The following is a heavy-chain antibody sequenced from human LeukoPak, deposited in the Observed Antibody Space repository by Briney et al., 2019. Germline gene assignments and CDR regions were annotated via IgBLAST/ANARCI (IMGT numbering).Heavy chain of an antibody. J-gene: IGHJ4*02. V-gene: IGHV1-2*02. Sequence: ASVKVSCKASVYTLTGYYMHWVRQAPGQGLEWMGWINPNSSGTNYAQKYQGKVTMTRDTSISTAYMELSRLRSDDTAVYYCARDLVAARPYYFDYWGQGTLVTVSS. CDR1: VYTLTGYY. D-gene: IGHD6-6*01. CDR3: ARDLVAARPYYFDY. CDR2: INPNSSGT.